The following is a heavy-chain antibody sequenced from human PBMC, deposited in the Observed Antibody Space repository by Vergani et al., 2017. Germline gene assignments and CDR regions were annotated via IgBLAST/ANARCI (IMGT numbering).Heavy chain of an antibody. CDR3: AREVGQITDKRIEYSSLPLYYYGMDV. CDR1: GGSISSGGYY. D-gene: IGHD6-6*01. V-gene: IGHV4-31*03. CDR2: IYYSGST. J-gene: IGHJ6*02. Sequence: QVQLQESGPGLVKPSQTLSLTCTVSGGSISSGGYYWSWIRQHPGKGLEWIGYIYYSGSTYYNPSLKSRVTISVDTSKNQFSLKLSSVTAADTAVYYCAREVGQITDKRIEYSSLPLYYYGMDVWGQGTTVTVSS.